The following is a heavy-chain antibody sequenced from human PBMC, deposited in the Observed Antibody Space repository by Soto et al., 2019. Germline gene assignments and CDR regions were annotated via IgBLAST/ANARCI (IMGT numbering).Heavy chain of an antibody. J-gene: IGHJ5*02. CDR3: ARVGYTYGVNYNWFDP. V-gene: IGHV3-30-3*01. D-gene: IGHD5-18*01. Sequence: QVQLVESGGGVVQPGRSLRLSCAASGFTFRSYAMHWVRQAPGKGLEWGAVISYDGSNKFYADSVKGRFTISRENSKHTLYLEMHGLRSEETSVYYCARVGYTYGVNYNWFDPWWQGTLGTVSS. CDR1: GFTFRSYA. CDR2: ISYDGSNK.